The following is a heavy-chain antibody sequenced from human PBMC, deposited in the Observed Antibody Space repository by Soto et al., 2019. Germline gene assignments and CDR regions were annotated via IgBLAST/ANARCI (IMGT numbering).Heavy chain of an antibody. CDR1: GFTFSSYS. D-gene: IGHD2-2*01. CDR2: ISSSSSTI. Sequence: GGSLRLSCAASGFTFSSYSMNWVRQAPGKGLEWVSYISSSSSTIYYADSVKGRFTISRDNAKNSLYLQMNSLRAEDTAVYYCARDPRGVPAAIAAPLDYWGQGTLVTVSS. J-gene: IGHJ4*02. CDR3: ARDPRGVPAAIAAPLDY. V-gene: IGHV3-48*01.